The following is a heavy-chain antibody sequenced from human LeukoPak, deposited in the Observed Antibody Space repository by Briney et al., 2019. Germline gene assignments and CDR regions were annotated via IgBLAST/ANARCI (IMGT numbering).Heavy chain of an antibody. Sequence: PSETLSLTCTVSGGSVSSGRHYWSWIRQPPGKGLEWLGYISNTGNTDSNPSLKSRVTISVDTSKDELSLKLTSVTAADTAVYYCAKGSGRCGGDCSSLANWAQGTLVTVSS. CDR1: GGSVSSGRHY. D-gene: IGHD2-21*02. V-gene: IGHV4-61*01. CDR3: AKGSGRCGGDCSSLAN. CDR2: ISNTGNT. J-gene: IGHJ4*02.